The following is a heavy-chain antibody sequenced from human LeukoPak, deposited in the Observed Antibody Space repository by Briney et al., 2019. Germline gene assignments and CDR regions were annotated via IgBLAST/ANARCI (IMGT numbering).Heavy chain of an antibody. CDR3: SRDDSSSWYPDY. CDR1: GFTFSNYA. CDR2: ISGRVDAK. Sequence: GGSLRLSCAASGFTFSNYAMSWVRQAPGKGLEWVSGISGRVDAKDYADSVKGRFTISRDHSKNTLYLHMNSLRAEDSAVYYCSRDDSSSWYPDYWGQGTLVTVSS. V-gene: IGHV3-23*01. J-gene: IGHJ4*02. D-gene: IGHD6-13*01.